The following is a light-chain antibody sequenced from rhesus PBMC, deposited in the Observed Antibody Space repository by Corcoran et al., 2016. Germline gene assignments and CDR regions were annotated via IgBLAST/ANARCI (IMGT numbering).Light chain of an antibody. Sequence: DIQMTKSPSSLSASVGDRVTITCRASQGISDYLSWYQQKPGKAPKRLIYAASSLESGVPQRVIVSGSWTEIKHTINSLQPEEFAAYYCLQGYSTPFTFGPGTKLDIK. J-gene: IGKJ3*01. V-gene: IGKV1-36*02. CDR1: QGISDY. CDR2: AAS. CDR3: LQGYSTPFT.